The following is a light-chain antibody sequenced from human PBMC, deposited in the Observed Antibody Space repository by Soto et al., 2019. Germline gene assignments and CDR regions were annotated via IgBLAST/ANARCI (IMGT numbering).Light chain of an antibody. CDR2: AVS. CDR1: SSDIGSYNH. J-gene: IGLJ1*01. V-gene: IGLV2-14*03. Sequence: QSVLTQPASVSGSPGQSITISCSGTSSDIGSYNHVAWYQQFPGKSPKLMIYAVSDRPSGVSDRFSGSKSCITASLTISGLQTEDEADYYCISYTDRQSYLFGTGTKLTVL. CDR3: ISYTDRQSYL.